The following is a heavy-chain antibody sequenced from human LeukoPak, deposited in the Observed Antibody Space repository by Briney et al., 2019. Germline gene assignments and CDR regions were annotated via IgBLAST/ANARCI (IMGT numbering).Heavy chain of an antibody. J-gene: IGHJ4*02. CDR1: GGTSSSYA. CDR2: IIPIFGTA. V-gene: IGHV1-69*05. Sequence: SVKVSCKASGGTSSSYAISWVRQAPGQGLEWMGRIIPIFGTANYAQKFQGRVTITTDESTSTAYMELSSLRSEDTAVYYCARDPVGYYYDSSGYYYVDWGQGTLVTVSS. D-gene: IGHD3-22*01. CDR3: ARDPVGYYYDSSGYYYVD.